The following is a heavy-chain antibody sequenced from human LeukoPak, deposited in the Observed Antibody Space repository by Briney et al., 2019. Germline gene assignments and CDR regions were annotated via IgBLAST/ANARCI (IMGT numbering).Heavy chain of an antibody. J-gene: IGHJ5*02. Sequence: ASVKVSCKASGYTFTSYAMHWVRQAPGQGLEWMGWISAYNGNTNYAQKLQGRVTMTTDTSTSTAYMELRSLRSDDTAVYYCARAHKLLPQPPVSWGQGTLVTVSS. CDR1: GYTFTSYA. CDR3: ARAHKLLPQPPVS. CDR2: ISAYNGNT. V-gene: IGHV1-18*01. D-gene: IGHD2-2*01.